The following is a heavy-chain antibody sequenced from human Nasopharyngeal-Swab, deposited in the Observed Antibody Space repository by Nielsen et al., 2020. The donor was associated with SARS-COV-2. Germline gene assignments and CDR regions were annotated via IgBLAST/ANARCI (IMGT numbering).Heavy chain of an antibody. CDR2: INTGNGDT. V-gene: IGHV1-3*04. Sequence: ASVKVSCKASGYTFTSYAMHWVRQAPGQRLEWVGWINTGNGDTRYSQKFQGRVTVTRDTSATTAYMELSSLRSEDTAVYYCASNPYCGGDCYGAFDIWGQGTMVTVSS. CDR3: ASNPYCGGDCYGAFDI. J-gene: IGHJ3*02. D-gene: IGHD2-21*02. CDR1: GYTFTSYA.